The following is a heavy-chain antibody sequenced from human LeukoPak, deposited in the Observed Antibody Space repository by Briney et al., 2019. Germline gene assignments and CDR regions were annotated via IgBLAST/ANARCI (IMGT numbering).Heavy chain of an antibody. CDR3: ARDQRYAFDY. V-gene: IGHV3-48*02. CDR2: IRTSAEGANYA. CDR1: GFTFTDYP. Sequence: GGSLRLSCATSGFTFTDYPMNWVRQAPGKGLEWVSNIRTSAEGANYAYYADSVKGRVTISRDDAKNTLYLQMNSLRDDDTAVYYCARDQRYAFDYRGQGTLVTVSS. J-gene: IGHJ4*02. D-gene: IGHD3-9*01.